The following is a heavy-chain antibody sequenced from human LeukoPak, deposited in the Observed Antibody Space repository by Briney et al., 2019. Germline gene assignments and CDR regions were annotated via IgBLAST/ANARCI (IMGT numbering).Heavy chain of an antibody. V-gene: IGHV4-30-4*08. D-gene: IGHD3-16*01. CDR3: VRDLGAAAFNY. J-gene: IGHJ4*02. CDR1: GDPIDSGDFY. Sequence: TLSLTCTVSGDPIDSGDFYWSWIRQTPEKGLEWIGNIHYSGATYHNPSLRSRVSISVDTSRSQFSLNLTSVTAADTAVYYCVRDLGAAAFNYWGQGTLVTVSS. CDR2: IHYSGAT.